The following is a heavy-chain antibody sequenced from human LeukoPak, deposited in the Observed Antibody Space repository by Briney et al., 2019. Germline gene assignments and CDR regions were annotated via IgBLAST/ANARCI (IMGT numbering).Heavy chain of an antibody. CDR2: INPNSGGT. V-gene: IGHV1-2*02. CDR1: GYTFTGYY. D-gene: IGHD6-13*01. CDR3: ARDRLGAAAGWFDP. J-gene: IGHJ5*02. Sequence: EASVKVSCKASGYTFTGYYMHWVRQAPGQGLEWMGWINPNSGGTNYAQKFQGRVTMTRDTSISTAYMELSRLRSDDTAVYYCARDRLGAAAGWFDPWGQGTLVTVSS.